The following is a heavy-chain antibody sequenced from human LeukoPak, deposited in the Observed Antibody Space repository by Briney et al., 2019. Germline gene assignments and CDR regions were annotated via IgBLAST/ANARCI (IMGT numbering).Heavy chain of an antibody. CDR1: GFTVSRNY. V-gene: IGHV3-66*01. Sequence: GGSLRLSCAASGFTVSRNYMSWVRRAPGKGLEWVSVIYSGGSTYYADSVKGRFTISRDNSKNTLYLQMNSLRAEDTAVYYCARAGPSSSWHQFDYWGQGTLVTVSS. D-gene: IGHD6-13*01. CDR3: ARAGPSSSWHQFDY. J-gene: IGHJ4*02. CDR2: IYSGGST.